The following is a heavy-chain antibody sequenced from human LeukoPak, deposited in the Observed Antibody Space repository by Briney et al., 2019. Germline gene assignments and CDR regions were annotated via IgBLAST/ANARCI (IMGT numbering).Heavy chain of an antibody. Sequence: GGSLRLSCAASGFTVSSNYMSWVRQAPGKGLERVSVIYSGGSTYYADSVKGRFTISRDNSKNTLYLQMNSLRAEDTAVYYCARDVEGRIAAAVDYYYYGMDVWGQGTTVTVSS. D-gene: IGHD6-13*01. CDR2: IYSGGST. CDR3: ARDVEGRIAAAVDYYYYGMDV. CDR1: GFTVSSNY. V-gene: IGHV3-66*01. J-gene: IGHJ6*02.